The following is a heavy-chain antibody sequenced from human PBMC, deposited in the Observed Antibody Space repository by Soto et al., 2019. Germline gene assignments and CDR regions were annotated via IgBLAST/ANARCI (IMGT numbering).Heavy chain of an antibody. Sequence: QVQLVQSGPELKKPGASVKVSCKTSGYSFYNSGISWVRQAPGQGLEWMGWISVYSGYAHYAQKFQGRVIMTADTFTSTSYMELTGLRSDDTAMYYFSKNGTTWFAAWGQGSLVTVSS. CDR3: SKNGTTWFAA. V-gene: IGHV1-18*01. J-gene: IGHJ5*02. CDR2: ISVYSGYA. CDR1: GYSFYNSG. D-gene: IGHD1-1*01.